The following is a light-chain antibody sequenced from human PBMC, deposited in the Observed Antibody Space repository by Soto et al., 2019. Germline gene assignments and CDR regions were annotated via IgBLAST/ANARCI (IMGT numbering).Light chain of an antibody. CDR2: GAS. CDR1: QSVGRSY. CDR3: QQYNNWLT. J-gene: IGKJ4*01. V-gene: IGKV3-15*01. Sequence: EVVLTQSPAILSLSPGERATLSCRASQSVGRSYLAWYQQKPGQAPRLLIYGASTRATGIPARLSGSGSGTEFTLTISSMQSEDFAVYYCQQYNNWLTFGGGTKVDIK.